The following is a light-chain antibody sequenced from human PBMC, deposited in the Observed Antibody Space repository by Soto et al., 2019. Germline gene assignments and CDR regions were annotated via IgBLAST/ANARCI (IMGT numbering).Light chain of an antibody. CDR2: EVS. CDR1: SSDVGGYNY. V-gene: IGLV2-8*01. Sequence: QSALTQPPSASGSPGQSVTISCTGTSSDVGGYNYVSWYQHHPGKAPKLMVYEVSKRPSGVPDRFSGSKSGNTASLTVSGLQAEDEADYYCSSYAGIYYVFGTGTKLTVL. CDR3: SSYAGIYYV. J-gene: IGLJ1*01.